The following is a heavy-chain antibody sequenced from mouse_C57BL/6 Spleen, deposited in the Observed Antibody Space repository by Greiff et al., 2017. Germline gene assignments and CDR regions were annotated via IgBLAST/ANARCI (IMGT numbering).Heavy chain of an antibody. Sequence: QVQLQQSGPELVRPGVSVKISCKGSGYTFTDYAMHWVKQSHAKSLEWIGVISTYYGDASYNQKFKDKATMTVDKSSRPAYMALARLTSEDSAVYYCAPQGADGNYVDYWGQGTTLTVSS. D-gene: IGHD2-1*01. CDR2: ISTYYGDA. V-gene: IGHV1-67*01. CDR3: APQGADGNYVDY. CDR1: GYTFTDYA. J-gene: IGHJ2*01.